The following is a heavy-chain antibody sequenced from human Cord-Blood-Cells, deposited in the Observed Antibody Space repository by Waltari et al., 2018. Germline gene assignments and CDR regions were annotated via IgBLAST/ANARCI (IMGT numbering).Heavy chain of an antibody. J-gene: IGHJ2*01. Sequence: EVQLVESGGGLVKPGGSLRLSCAASGFTFSNDWMSWVRRAPGKGLEWVGRIKSKTDGGTTDYAAPVKGRFTISRDDSKNTLYLQMNSLKTEDTAVYYCTTDPHYWYFDLWGRGTLVTVSS. CDR3: TTDPHYWYFDL. CDR2: IKSKTDGGTT. CDR1: GFTFSNDW. V-gene: IGHV3-15*01.